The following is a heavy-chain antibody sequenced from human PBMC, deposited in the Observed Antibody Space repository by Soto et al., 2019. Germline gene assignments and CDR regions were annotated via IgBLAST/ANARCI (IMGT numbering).Heavy chain of an antibody. V-gene: IGHV3-74*01. CDR3: ARDSGWPYYYYYGMDV. CDR1: GFTFSSYW. CDR2: INSDGSST. Sequence: GGSLRLSCAASGFTFSSYWMHWVRQAPGKGLVWVSRINSDGSSTGYADSVKGRFTISRDNAKNTLYLQMNSLRAEDTAVYYCARDSGWPYYYYYGMDVWGQGTTVTVSS. D-gene: IGHD6-19*01. J-gene: IGHJ6*02.